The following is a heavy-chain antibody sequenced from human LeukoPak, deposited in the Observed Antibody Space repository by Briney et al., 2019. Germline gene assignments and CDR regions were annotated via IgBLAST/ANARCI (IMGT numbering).Heavy chain of an antibody. V-gene: IGHV4-59*01. D-gene: IGHD6-19*01. CDR2: IYYSGST. CDR1: GGSISSYY. CDR3: ARAAGQWLVDY. J-gene: IGHJ4*02. Sequence: SETLSLTCTVSGGSISSYYWSWIRQPPGKGLEWIGYIYYSGSTNYNPSLKSRVTISVDTPKNQFSLKLSSVTAADTAVYYCARAAGQWLVDYWGQGTLVTVSS.